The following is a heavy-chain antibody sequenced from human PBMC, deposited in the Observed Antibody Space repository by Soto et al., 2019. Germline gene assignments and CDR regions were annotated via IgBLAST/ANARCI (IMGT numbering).Heavy chain of an antibody. Sequence: QVQLQESGPGLVKPSQTLSLTCTVSGGSISSGDYYCNWIRQPPGKGLEWIGSIYFIGTTYYSQSLKSRAIISVGTSKTQFSLTPSSVTAAASAVYSCARGDAGDCSSTSCSDAFHIWGQGTLVAPSS. CDR3: ARGDAGDCSSTSCSDAFHI. V-gene: IGHV4-30-4*01. CDR2: IYFIGTT. J-gene: IGHJ3*02. D-gene: IGHD2-2*01. CDR1: GGSISSGDYY.